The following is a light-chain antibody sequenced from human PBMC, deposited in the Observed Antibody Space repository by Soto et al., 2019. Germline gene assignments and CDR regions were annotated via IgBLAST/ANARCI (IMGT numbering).Light chain of an antibody. CDR1: QGISNY. V-gene: IGKV1-27*01. J-gene: IGKJ1*01. Sequence: DIQMTQSPSSLSASVGDRVTITCRASQGISNYLAWYQQKPGKVPKLLIYAASTLQSGVPSRFSGSGSGTDFTLTISGLEPEDFAVYFCQQFQSSLRTFGQGTKVDIK. CDR3: QQFQSSLRT. CDR2: AAS.